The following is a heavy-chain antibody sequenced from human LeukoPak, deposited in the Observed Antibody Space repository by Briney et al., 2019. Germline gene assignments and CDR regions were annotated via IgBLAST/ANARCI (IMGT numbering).Heavy chain of an antibody. D-gene: IGHD5-18*01. CDR3: AKERDSYGHPIFDY. CDR2: ISYDGSNK. J-gene: IGHJ4*02. V-gene: IGHV3-30*18. Sequence: PGGSLRLSCAASGFTFSSYGMHWVRQAPGKGLEWVAVISYDGSNKYYADSVKGRFTISRDNSKNTLYLQMNSLRAEDTAVYYCAKERDSYGHPIFDYWGQGTLVTVSS. CDR1: GFTFSSYG.